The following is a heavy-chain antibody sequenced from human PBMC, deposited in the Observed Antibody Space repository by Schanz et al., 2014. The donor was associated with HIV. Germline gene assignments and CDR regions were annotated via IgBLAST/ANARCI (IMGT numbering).Heavy chain of an antibody. D-gene: IGHD2-2*01. CDR2: IWSDGNNK. V-gene: IGHV3-33*08. CDR1: GFTFDSFG. J-gene: IGHJ4*02. Sequence: QVQLAESGGGVVRPGRSLRLSCAASGFTFDSFGMHWVRQAPGKGLEWVAVIWSDGNNKYYGDSVKGRFTISRDNSKNTLYLQMNSLGVEDTAVYFCARDGARTSHWGFWGQGTLVTVSS. CDR3: ARDGARTSHWGF.